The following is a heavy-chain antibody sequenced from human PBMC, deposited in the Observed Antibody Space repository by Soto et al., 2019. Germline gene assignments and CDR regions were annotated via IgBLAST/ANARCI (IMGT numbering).Heavy chain of an antibody. J-gene: IGHJ4*01. CDR3: ASGSLYGSGSYPVDY. D-gene: IGHD3-10*01. Sequence: PSVTVSCKASVGTFSNHLISWVRQAPGQGLEWMGTIIPLFGTLNYAQKLQGRVTLSADRSTSTAYMELSSLRSDDTAVYYCASGSLYGSGSYPVDYWGQGTLVTVSS. V-gene: IGHV1-69*06. CDR2: IIPLFGTL. CDR1: VGTFSNHL.